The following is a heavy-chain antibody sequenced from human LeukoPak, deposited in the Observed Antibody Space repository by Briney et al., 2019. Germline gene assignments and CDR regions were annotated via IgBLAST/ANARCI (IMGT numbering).Heavy chain of an antibody. Sequence: PSETLSLTCTVSGGSITSNYWSWVRQPPGKGLEWIGYIYFSGRTNYNPSLKSRVTISVDTSKKEFSLKLSSVSAADTAVYYCAKPARTDYADYWGQGTLVTV. CDR2: IYFSGRT. J-gene: IGHJ4*02. D-gene: IGHD1-14*01. CDR1: GGSITSNY. CDR3: AKPARTDYADY. V-gene: IGHV4-59*01.